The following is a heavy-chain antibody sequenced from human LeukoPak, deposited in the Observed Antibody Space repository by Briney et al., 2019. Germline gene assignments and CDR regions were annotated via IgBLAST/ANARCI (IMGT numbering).Heavy chain of an antibody. V-gene: IGHV3-23*01. D-gene: IGHD1-26*01. J-gene: IGHJ4*02. CDR1: GFTFSSYG. Sequence: GGSLRLSCAASGFTFSSYGMRWVRQAPGKGREWVSTISGSAYNTYYADSVKGRFTISRDNSANTLYLQMNSLRAEDTALYYCAKHSGSYFIYYVDSWGQGTPVTVSS. CDR2: ISGSAYNT. CDR3: AKHSGSYFIYYVDS.